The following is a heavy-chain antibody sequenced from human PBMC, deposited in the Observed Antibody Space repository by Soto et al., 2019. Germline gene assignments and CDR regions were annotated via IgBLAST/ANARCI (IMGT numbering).Heavy chain of an antibody. CDR1: GFTFSSYA. CDR2: ISGSDNST. V-gene: IGHV3-23*01. CDR3: APRGV. J-gene: IGHJ6*02. Sequence: GFLRLSFAASGFTFSSYAMSWFRQAPWKGLEWVSAISGSDNSTYYADSVKGRFTISRYNSKITLYLKMSSLRADDTAGYYCAPRGVWGQGTTVTSP.